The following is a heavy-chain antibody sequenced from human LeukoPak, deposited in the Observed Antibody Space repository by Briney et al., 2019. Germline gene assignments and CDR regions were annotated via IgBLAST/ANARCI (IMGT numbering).Heavy chain of an antibody. CDR2: IYYSGNT. CDR3: ARGSGYSYGYPFDY. V-gene: IGHV4-39*07. CDR1: GGSISSSTYY. D-gene: IGHD5-18*01. J-gene: IGHJ4*02. Sequence: PSETLSLTCTVSGGSISSSTYYWGWIRQPPGKGLEWIGNIYYSGNTYYNPSLKSRVTISFDTSKNQFSLKLSSVTAADTAVYYCARGSGYSYGYPFDYWGQGTLVTVSS.